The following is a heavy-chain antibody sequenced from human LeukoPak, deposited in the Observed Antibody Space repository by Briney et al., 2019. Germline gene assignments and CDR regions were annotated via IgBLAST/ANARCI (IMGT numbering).Heavy chain of an antibody. V-gene: IGHV3-48*03. CDR1: GFTFSSYE. CDR3: ARESEQLDLDY. Sequence: GGSLRLSCAASGFTFSSYEMNWVRQAPGKGLEWVSYISSSGSTIYYADSVKGRFTISRDNAKNSLYLQMNSLRAEDTAVYYGARESEQLDLDYWGQGTLVTVSS. D-gene: IGHD6-13*01. J-gene: IGHJ4*02. CDR2: ISSSGSTI.